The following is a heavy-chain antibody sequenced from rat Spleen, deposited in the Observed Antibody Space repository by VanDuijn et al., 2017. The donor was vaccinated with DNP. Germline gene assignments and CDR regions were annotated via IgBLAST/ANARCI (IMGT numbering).Heavy chain of an antibody. J-gene: IGHJ2*01. CDR3: ARHPLGIVRYFDY. D-gene: IGHD1-11*01. CDR1: GFNFNDYW. CDR2: ISNTADNT. V-gene: IGHV5-31*01. Sequence: EVKLVESGGGLVQPGRSLKLSCTASGFNFNDYWMAWVRQAPGKGLEWVASISNTADNTYYSDSVKGRFTISRDNAKSTLYLQMDSLRSEDTATYYCARHPLGIVRYFDYWGQGVMVTVSS.